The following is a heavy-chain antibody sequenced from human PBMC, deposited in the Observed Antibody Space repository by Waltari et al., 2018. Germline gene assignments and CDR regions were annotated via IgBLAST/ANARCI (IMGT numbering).Heavy chain of an antibody. V-gene: IGHV4-39*01. CDR1: GGSITSTSHY. Sequence: QLQLQESGPGLVKPSEPLSLTCSVSGGSITSTSHYWGWIRQPPGQGLEWIGTMSYSGATYSSPSLKSRVTISRDTSKNQLSLKLGSVTAADTAVYYCATYIGASVGTAAFDVWGQGTMVTVSS. D-gene: IGHD5-12*01. CDR2: MSYSGAT. CDR3: ATYIGASVGTAAFDV. J-gene: IGHJ3*01.